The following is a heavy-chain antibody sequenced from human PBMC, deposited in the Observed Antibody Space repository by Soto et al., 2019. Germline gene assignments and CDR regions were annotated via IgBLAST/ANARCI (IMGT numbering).Heavy chain of an antibody. D-gene: IGHD5-18*01. CDR2: ISSSSSYI. Sequence: EVQLVESGGGLVKPGGSLRLSCAASGFTFSSYSMNWVRQAPGKGLEWVSSISSSSSYIYYADSVKGRFTISRDNANNSVYLQMISLRAEDKAVYYCARDQPGYSYGYGLGYWGQGTLVTVSS. V-gene: IGHV3-21*01. CDR1: GFTFSSYS. CDR3: ARDQPGYSYGYGLGY. J-gene: IGHJ4*02.